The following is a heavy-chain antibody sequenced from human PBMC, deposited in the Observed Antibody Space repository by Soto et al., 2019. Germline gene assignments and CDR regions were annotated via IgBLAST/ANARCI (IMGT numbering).Heavy chain of an antibody. CDR2: IGTAGDT. V-gene: IGHV3-13*01. J-gene: IGHJ6*02. CDR1: GFTFSSYD. D-gene: IGHD3-10*01. CDR3: ARRRPYYYGSGSTFYYYGMDV. Sequence: GGSLRLSCAASGFTFSSYDMHWVRQATGKGLEWVSAIGTAGDTYYPGSVKGRFTISRENAKNSLYLQMNSLRAEDTAVYYCARRRPYYYGSGSTFYYYGMDVWGQGTTVTVSS.